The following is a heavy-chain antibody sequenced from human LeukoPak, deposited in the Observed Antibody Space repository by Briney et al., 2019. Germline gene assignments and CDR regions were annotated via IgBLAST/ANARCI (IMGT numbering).Heavy chain of an antibody. D-gene: IGHD5-18*01. CDR1: GFSISSSNW. Sequence: SETLSLTCAVSGFSISSSNWWSWVRQPPGEGLGWIGEIYHSGSTNYNPSLKSRVTISVDKSKNQFSLKLSSVTAADTAVYYCARVRREKGYSYGYFGSDNDYWGQGTLVTVSS. V-gene: IGHV4-4*02. CDR3: ARVRREKGYSYGYFGSDNDY. J-gene: IGHJ4*02. CDR2: IYHSGST.